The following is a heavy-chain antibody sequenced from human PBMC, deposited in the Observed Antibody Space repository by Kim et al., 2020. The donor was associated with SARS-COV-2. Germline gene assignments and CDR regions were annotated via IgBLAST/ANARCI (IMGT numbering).Heavy chain of an antibody. Sequence: GGSLRLSCAASGFTFSSYGMHWVRQAPGKGLEWVAVISYDGSNKYYADSVKGRFTISRDNSKNTLYLQMNSLRAEDTAVYYCARDSGAYGSGTCDYWGQGTLVTVSS. D-gene: IGHD3-10*01. J-gene: IGHJ4*02. CDR2: ISYDGSNK. CDR3: ARDSGAYGSGTCDY. V-gene: IGHV3-33*05. CDR1: GFTFSSYG.